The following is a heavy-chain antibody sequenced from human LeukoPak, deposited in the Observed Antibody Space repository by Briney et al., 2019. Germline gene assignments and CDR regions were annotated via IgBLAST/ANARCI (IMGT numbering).Heavy chain of an antibody. V-gene: IGHV4-59*01. J-gene: IGHJ6*03. D-gene: IGHD6-6*01. CDR3: ARHIAARLASGYYYYMDV. Sequence: SETLSLTCTVSGGSISSYYWTWIRQPPGEGLEYIGFIYYSGSTKYNPSLKSRVTMSLDTSKNQFSLKLTSVTAADTAVYYCARHIAARLASGYYYYMDVRGKGTTVTVSS. CDR1: GGSISSYY. CDR2: IYYSGST.